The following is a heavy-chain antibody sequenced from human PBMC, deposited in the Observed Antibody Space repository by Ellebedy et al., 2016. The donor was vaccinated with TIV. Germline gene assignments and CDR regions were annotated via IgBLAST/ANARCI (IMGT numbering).Heavy chain of an antibody. V-gene: IGHV3-21*01. J-gene: IGHJ4*02. CDR1: GFTFSSYG. Sequence: GGSLRLSXAASGFTFSSYGMHWVRQAPGKGLEWVSSISSSSSYIYYADSVKGRFTISRDNAKNSLYLQMNSLRAEDTAVYYCASAQTGTTSVPFDYWGQGTLVTVSS. CDR2: ISSSSSYI. CDR3: ASAQTGTTSVPFDY. D-gene: IGHD1-1*01.